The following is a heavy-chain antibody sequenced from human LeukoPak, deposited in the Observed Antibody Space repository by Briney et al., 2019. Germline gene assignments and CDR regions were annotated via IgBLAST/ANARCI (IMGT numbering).Heavy chain of an antibody. CDR3: ARTSIAVAATYGLDY. CDR2: IYSGGGT. Sequence: GGSLRLSCAASGFTVSTNYMSWVRQAPGKGLERVSVIYSGGGTYYTDSVKGRFTISRDNSKNTLYLQMNSLRAEDTAVYYCARTSIAVAATYGLDYWGQGILVTVSS. J-gene: IGHJ4*02. CDR1: GFTVSTNY. D-gene: IGHD6-19*01. V-gene: IGHV3-53*01.